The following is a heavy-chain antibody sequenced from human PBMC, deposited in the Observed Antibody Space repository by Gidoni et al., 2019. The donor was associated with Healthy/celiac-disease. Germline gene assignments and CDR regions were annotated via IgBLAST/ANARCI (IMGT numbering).Heavy chain of an antibody. V-gene: IGHV3-30*01. D-gene: IGHD6-25*01. J-gene: IGHJ3*02. CDR3: AREESGAFDI. Sequence: QVQLVESGGGVVQPGRSLRLSCAASGFTFSSYAMHWVRQAPGKGLEWLAVISYDGRNKDYADSVKGRFTISRDNSKNTLDLQMNSLRAEDTAVYYCAREESGAFDIWGQGTMVTVSS. CDR1: GFTFSSYA. CDR2: ISYDGRNK.